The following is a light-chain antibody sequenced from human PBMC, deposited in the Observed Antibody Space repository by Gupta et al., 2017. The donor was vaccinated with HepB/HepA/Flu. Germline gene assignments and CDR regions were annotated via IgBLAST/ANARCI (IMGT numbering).Light chain of an antibody. V-gene: IGLV2-8*01. J-gene: IGLJ2*01. Sequence: QSALTQPPSAFGSSPQSVTISCTGTSSDVGGYNHVFWYQQHPGTAPKLMILEVNQRPSGVPDRCSGSKSGNTASLTVSGLQADDEANYYCSSYAGSNNVVFGGGTKLTVL. CDR2: EVN. CDR3: SSYAGSNNVV. CDR1: SSDVGGYNH.